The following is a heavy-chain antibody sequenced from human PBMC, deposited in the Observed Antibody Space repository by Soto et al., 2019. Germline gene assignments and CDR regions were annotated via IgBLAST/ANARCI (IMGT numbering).Heavy chain of an antibody. V-gene: IGHV4-39*01. CDR2: VFSTGRT. J-gene: IGHJ5*02. CDR1: GGSVSESHYS. CDR3: ATYLA. D-gene: IGHD3-16*01. Sequence: QWHLQESGPGLVRPSETLSLTCTVSGGSVSESHYSWGWFRQPPGKGLEWIGNVFSTGRTSYNPSLKSRLIVSVDTSRNQIFLKVSSVTATDTALYYCATYLAWGQGTLVTVSS.